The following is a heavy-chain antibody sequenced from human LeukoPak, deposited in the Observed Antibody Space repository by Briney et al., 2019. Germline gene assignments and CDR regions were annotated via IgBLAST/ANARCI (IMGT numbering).Heavy chain of an antibody. D-gene: IGHD6-13*01. CDR1: GFTFDDYA. Sequence: GGSLTLSCAPSGFTFDDYAMLWVRHSPGKGLEWVSLISWDGGNTYYADSVKGRFTIPRDNNKNSLYLQMNSLRTEDTAFYYCAKDAIHSPDIAPPGLIYWGQGTLVTVSS. V-gene: IGHV3-43*02. J-gene: IGHJ4*02. CDR3: AKDAIHSPDIAPPGLIY. CDR2: ISWDGGNT.